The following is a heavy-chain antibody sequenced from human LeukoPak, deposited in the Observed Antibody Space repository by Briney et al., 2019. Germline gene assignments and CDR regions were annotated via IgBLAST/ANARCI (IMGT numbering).Heavy chain of an antibody. CDR1: GFSFSIYG. Sequence: PGGSLRLSCAASGFSFSIYGMHWVRQAPGKGLEWVAFIRYDGNDKHFADSVKGRFSVSRDNSKNTLYLQMSTLRAEDTAVYYCAKPFPYSGSFFVDYWGQGTLVTVSS. CDR3: AKPFPYSGSFFVDY. CDR2: IRYDGNDK. J-gene: IGHJ4*02. D-gene: IGHD1-26*01. V-gene: IGHV3-30*02.